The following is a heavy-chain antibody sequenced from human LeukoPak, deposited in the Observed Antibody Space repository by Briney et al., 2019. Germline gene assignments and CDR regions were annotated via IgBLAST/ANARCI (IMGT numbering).Heavy chain of an antibody. V-gene: IGHV3-11*04. D-gene: IGHD3-10*01. J-gene: IGHJ4*02. CDR3: ARGVRGVIALVDY. CDR1: GFTFSDYY. CDR2: ISSSGSTI. Sequence: GGSQRLSCAASGFTFSDYYMSWIRQAPGKGLEWVSYISSSGSTIYYADSVKGRFTISRDNAKNSLYLQMNSLRVEDTAVYYCARGVRGVIALVDYWGQGTLVTVSS.